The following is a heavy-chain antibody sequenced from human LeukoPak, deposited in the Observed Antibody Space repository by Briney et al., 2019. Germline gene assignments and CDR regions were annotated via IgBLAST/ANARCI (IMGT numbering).Heavy chain of an antibody. V-gene: IGHV4-59*02. CDR3: ARGETYYYGSGSYGFDP. J-gene: IGHJ5*02. Sequence: PSETLSLTCSVSGVSVSVYYWSWFRQPPGKGLEWIGNVYYTERADYNPSLKSRVTISVDTSKNQFSLKLSSVTAADTAVYYCARGETYYYGSGSYGFDPWGQGTLVTVSS. CDR1: GVSVSVYY. CDR2: VYYTERA. D-gene: IGHD3-10*01.